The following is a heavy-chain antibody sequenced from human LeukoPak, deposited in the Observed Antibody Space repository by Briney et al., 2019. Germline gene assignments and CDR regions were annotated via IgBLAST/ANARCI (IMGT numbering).Heavy chain of an antibody. CDR3: ARRGMTTVRGGDY. D-gene: IGHD4-17*01. J-gene: IGHJ4*02. CDR1: GGSISSSSYY. CDR2: IYYSGST. Sequence: PSETLSLTCTVSGGSISSSSYYWGWIRQPPGKGLEWIGSIYYSGSTYYNPPLKSRVTISVDTSKNQFSLKLSSVTAADTAVYYCARRGMTTVRGGDYWGQGTLVTVSS. V-gene: IGHV4-39*01.